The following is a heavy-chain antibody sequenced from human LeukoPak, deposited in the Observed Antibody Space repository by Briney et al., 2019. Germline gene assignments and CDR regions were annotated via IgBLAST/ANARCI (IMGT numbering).Heavy chain of an antibody. CDR3: ARALALRYFDWPGGWFDP. J-gene: IGHJ5*02. Sequence: AASVKVSCKASGGTFSSYAISWVRQAPGQGLEWIGRIIPICGIANYAQKFQGRVTITADKSTSTAYMELSSLRSEDTAVYYCARALALRYFDWPGGWFDPWGQGTLVTVSS. CDR2: IIPICGIA. V-gene: IGHV1-69*04. CDR1: GGTFSSYA. D-gene: IGHD3-9*01.